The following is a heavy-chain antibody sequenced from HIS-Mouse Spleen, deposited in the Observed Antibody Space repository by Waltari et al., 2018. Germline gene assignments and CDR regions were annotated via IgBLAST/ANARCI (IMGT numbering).Heavy chain of an antibody. Sequence: QVQLQESGPGLVKPSETLSLTCTVSGYSISSGYYWGWIRQPPGKGLEWIGRFYHSGSTYNNPASKSRVTISVDTSKTQFSLTLSSVTAADTAVYYCARADDFWSGSFDYWGQGTLVTVSS. CDR1: GYSISSGYY. CDR2: FYHSGST. J-gene: IGHJ4*02. D-gene: IGHD3-3*01. V-gene: IGHV4-38-2*02. CDR3: ARADDFWSGSFDY.